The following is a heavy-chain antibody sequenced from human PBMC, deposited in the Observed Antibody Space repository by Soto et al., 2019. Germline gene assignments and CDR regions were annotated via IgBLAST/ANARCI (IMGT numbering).Heavy chain of an antibody. CDR2: IYYSGST. D-gene: IGHD6-19*01. Sequence: SETLSLTCTVSGGSISSYYWSWIRQPPGKGLEWIGYIYYSGSTNYNPSLKSRVTISADTSRNQFSLKLSSVTAADTAVYYCARARQQWLVRWFDPWGQGTLVTVSS. CDR1: GGSISSYY. J-gene: IGHJ5*02. V-gene: IGHV4-59*01. CDR3: ARARQQWLVRWFDP.